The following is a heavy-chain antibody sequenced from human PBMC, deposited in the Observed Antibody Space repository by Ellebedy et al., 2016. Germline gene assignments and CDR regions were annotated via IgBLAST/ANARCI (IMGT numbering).Heavy chain of an antibody. D-gene: IGHD3-16*01. CDR3: ARDPRLGGMDV. J-gene: IGHJ6*02. V-gene: IGHV4-30-2*01. Sequence: SETLSLXCAVSGGSIGSGGYSWSWIRQPPGKGLEWIGYIYHSGSNYYNPSLKSRVTISVDRSKNQFSLKLNSVTAADTAVYYCARDPRLGGMDVWGQGTTVTVSS. CDR1: GGSIGSGGYS. CDR2: IYHSGSN.